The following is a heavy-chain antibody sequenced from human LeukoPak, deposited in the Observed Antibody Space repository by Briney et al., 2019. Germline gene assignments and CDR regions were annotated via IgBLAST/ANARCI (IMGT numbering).Heavy chain of an antibody. CDR1: GGSISSYY. D-gene: IGHD3-16*01. V-gene: IGHV4-59*01. CDR2: IYYSGST. J-gene: IGHJ4*02. CDR3: ARRRYDYVWGSYIDY. Sequence: PSETLSLTCTVSGGSISSYYWSWIRQPPGKGLEWIGYIYYSGSTNYNPSLKSRVTISVDTSKNQFSLKLSSVTAADTAVYYCARRRYDYVWGSYIDYWGQGTLVTVSS.